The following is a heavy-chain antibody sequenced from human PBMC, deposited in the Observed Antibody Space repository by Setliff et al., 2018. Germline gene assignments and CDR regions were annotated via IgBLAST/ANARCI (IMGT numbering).Heavy chain of an antibody. D-gene: IGHD3-3*01. V-gene: IGHV1-46*01. CDR3: ARALQFLEWSNFDY. Sequence: GASVKVSCKASGYTFTSHYMHWVRQAPGLGLEWMGTINPSGGSTSYAQKFQGRVTMTRDTSTSTVYMELSSLRSEDTAVYYCARALQFLEWSNFDYWGQGTLVTVSS. J-gene: IGHJ4*02. CDR2: INPSGGST. CDR1: GYTFTSHY.